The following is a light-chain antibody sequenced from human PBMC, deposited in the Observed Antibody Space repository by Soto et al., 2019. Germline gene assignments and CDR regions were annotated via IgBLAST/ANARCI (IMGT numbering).Light chain of an antibody. V-gene: IGLV1-40*01. CDR1: NSNLGAGYD. J-gene: IGLJ3*02. CDR3: QAYDYSLTAFV. CDR2: GNR. Sequence: QLVLTQPPSVSGAPGQRVTISCTGNNSNLGAGYDVHWYRQLPGAAPKLVIFGNRNRPSGVPERFSGSKSGTSASLAITGLQAEDEADYYCQAYDYSLTAFVFGGGTKLTVL.